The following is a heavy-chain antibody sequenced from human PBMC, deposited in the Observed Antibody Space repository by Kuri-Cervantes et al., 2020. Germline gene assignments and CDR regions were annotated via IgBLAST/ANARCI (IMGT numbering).Heavy chain of an antibody. D-gene: IGHD3-22*01. CDR1: GFTFSSYS. Sequence: GESLKISCAASGFTFSSYSMNWVRQAPGKGLEWVSYISSSSSTIYYADSVKGRFTISRDNAKNSLYLQMNSLRDEDTAVYYCAKGQPRLLSAHFDYWGQGTLVTVSS. J-gene: IGHJ4*02. V-gene: IGHV3-48*02. CDR2: ISSSSSTI. CDR3: AKGQPRLLSAHFDY.